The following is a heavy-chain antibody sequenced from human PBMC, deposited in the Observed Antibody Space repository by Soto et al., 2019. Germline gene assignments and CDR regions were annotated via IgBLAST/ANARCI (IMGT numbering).Heavy chain of an antibody. CDR2: ISYDVTNK. CDR3: AKAGPYSRSSGRKLDY. D-gene: IGHD6-6*01. J-gene: IGHJ4*02. V-gene: IGHV3-30*18. Sequence: GRSMRHSCAASGFTLSSYGMHRVRKAPGNGLEWVAIISYDVTNKYSGHSVTGRFALSRDNSKNTLYPQMNSLRVEDTAMYYCAKAGPYSRSSGRKLDYRGQGTLVTASS. CDR1: GFTLSSYG.